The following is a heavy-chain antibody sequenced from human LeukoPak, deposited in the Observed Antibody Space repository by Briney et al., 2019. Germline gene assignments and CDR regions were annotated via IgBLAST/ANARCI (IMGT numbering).Heavy chain of an antibody. CDR1: GFTFSDYY. D-gene: IGHD6-6*01. CDR2: ISSSGSTI. V-gene: IGHV3-11*01. Sequence: PGGSLRLSCAASGFTFSDYYMSWIRQAPGKGLEWVSYISSSGSTIYYADSVKGRFTISRDNAKNSLYLQMNSLRAEDTAVYYCARAPGIAARTAFDIWGQGTMVTVSS. CDR3: ARAPGIAARTAFDI. J-gene: IGHJ3*02.